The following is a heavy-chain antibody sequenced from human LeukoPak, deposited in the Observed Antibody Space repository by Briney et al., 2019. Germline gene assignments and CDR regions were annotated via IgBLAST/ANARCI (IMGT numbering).Heavy chain of an antibody. Sequence: PSETLSLTCIVSGDSINYGTYYWGWIRQPPGKGLEWIGSMFYSGSTYFNPSLKSRVTTSVDMSKHQFSLKLSSVTAADTAIYYCTSKFGNSDLDYWGQGTLVTVSS. CDR1: GDSINYGTYY. V-gene: IGHV4-39*01. D-gene: IGHD4-23*01. J-gene: IGHJ4*02. CDR3: TSKFGNSDLDY. CDR2: MFYSGST.